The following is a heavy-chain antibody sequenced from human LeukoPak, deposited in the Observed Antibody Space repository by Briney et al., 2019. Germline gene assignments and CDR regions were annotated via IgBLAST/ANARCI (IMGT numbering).Heavy chain of an antibody. CDR2: INPNSGAT. D-gene: IGHD1-14*01. J-gene: IGHJ5*02. CDR1: GYTFTGCY. Sequence: GASVNVSCKASGYTFTGCYINWVRQAPGQSLEWMGWINPNSGATKFAQKFQGRVTLTRDTSINTAYMELTSLRSDDTAVYFCARDRQYGTSWRRTSFDPWGQGTLVTVSS. V-gene: IGHV1-2*02. CDR3: ARDRQYGTSWRRTSFDP.